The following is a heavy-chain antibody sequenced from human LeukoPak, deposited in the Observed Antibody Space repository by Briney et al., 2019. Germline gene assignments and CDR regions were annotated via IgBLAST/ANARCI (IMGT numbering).Heavy chain of an antibody. CDR2: ISGSGGNT. CDR1: GFTFSNYA. J-gene: IGHJ4*02. V-gene: IGHV3-23*01. CDR3: ARAGALRPDY. Sequence: GGSLRLSCAASGFTFSNYAMNWVRQAPGKGLEWVSAISGSGGNTYYADSVKGRFTISRDNSKNTLFLQMYSPRAEDTAVYYCARAGALRPDYWGQGTLVTVSS.